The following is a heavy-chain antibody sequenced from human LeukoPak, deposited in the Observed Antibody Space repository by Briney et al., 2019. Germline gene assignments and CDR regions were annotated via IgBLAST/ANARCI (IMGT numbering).Heavy chain of an antibody. CDR2: IKQDGSEK. Sequence: PGGSLRLSCAASGFTFSSYWMNWVRQAPGKGLEWVANIKQDGSEKYYVDSVKGRFTISRDNSRNTLYLQMNSLRAEDTAVYYCAKISGSGYYPEYWGQGTLVTVSS. CDR1: GFTFSSYW. V-gene: IGHV3-7*05. CDR3: AKISGSGYYPEY. D-gene: IGHD3-22*01. J-gene: IGHJ4*02.